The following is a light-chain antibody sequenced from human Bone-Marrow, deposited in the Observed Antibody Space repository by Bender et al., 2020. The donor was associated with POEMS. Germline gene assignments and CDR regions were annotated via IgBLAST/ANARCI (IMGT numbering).Light chain of an antibody. CDR2: SNY. CDR3: CSFAGSLVV. CDR1: DSNFGGNN. Sequence: QSVLTQPPSASGTPGQSVIISCSGTDSNFGGNNVNWYQHLPGTAPRLVVYSNYQRPSGVPARFSGSKSGTSASLTISGLQAGDEADYYCCSFAGSLVVFGEGTKLTVL. V-gene: IGLV1-44*01. J-gene: IGLJ2*01.